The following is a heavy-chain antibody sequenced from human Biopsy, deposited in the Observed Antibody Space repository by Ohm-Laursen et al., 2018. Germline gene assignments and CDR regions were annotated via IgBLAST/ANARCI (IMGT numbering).Heavy chain of an antibody. CDR3: ARATNSTGWPYYYFYGMDV. J-gene: IGHJ6*02. CDR2: IYYSGST. D-gene: IGHD2/OR15-2a*01. Sequence: SETLSLTCTVSGGSISSDYWSWIRQTPGKGLEWIGYIYYSGSTNYNPSLKGRVTISVDTSKNQFSLRLNSVTAADTAVYYCARATNSTGWPYYYFYGMDVWGQGTPVTVSS. CDR1: GGSISSDY. V-gene: IGHV4-59*01.